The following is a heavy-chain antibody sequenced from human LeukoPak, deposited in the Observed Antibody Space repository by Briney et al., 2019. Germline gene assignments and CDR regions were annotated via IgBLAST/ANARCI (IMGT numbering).Heavy chain of an antibody. V-gene: IGHV3-23*01. CDR2: ISDSGGRP. D-gene: IGHD6-13*01. CDR3: AKLSTAAADSGWFDP. J-gene: IGHJ5*02. Sequence: GGSLRISCAASGFTFSSYAMSWVRQAPGKGLGWVSGISDSGGRPYYAESVKGRFTISRDNSKNMLTLQMNSLRAEDTAVYYCAKLSTAAADSGWFDPWGQGTLVTVSS. CDR1: GFTFSSYA.